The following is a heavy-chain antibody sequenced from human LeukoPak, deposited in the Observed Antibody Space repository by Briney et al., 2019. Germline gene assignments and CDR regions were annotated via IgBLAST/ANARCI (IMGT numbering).Heavy chain of an antibody. V-gene: IGHV3-43D*03. CDR2: ISWDGGTT. J-gene: IGHJ4*02. CDR1: GFAFDDHA. D-gene: IGHD1-7*01. Sequence: PGGSLRLSCAAAGFAFDDHAMYWVRQAPGKGLEWVSLISWDGGTTYYGDSVKGRFTISRDNSKNSVYLQMNSLRAEDTALYYCTRGSHWNYGGYYLDSWGQGTLVTVSS. CDR3: TRGSHWNYGGYYLDS.